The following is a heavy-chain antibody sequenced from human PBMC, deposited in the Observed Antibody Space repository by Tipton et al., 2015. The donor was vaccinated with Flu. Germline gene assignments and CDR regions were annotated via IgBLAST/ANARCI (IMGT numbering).Heavy chain of an antibody. J-gene: IGHJ5*02. CDR3: ARRHYSNYVSEPKNWFDP. CDR1: GDSIRSNYY. V-gene: IGHV4-38-2*01. Sequence: TLSLTCSISGDSIRSNYYWGWIRQPPGKGLEWIANLYHSGNTYHHPSLKSRVTISVDTSKNQFSLRLSSVTAADTAIYYCARRHYSNYVSEPKNWFDPWGQGTLVTVSS. CDR2: LYHSGNT. D-gene: IGHD4-11*01.